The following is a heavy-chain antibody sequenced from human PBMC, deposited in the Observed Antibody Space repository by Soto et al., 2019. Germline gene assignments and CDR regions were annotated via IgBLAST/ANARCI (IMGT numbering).Heavy chain of an antibody. CDR2: ISYDGTNK. D-gene: IGHD3-16*01. Sequence: QVQLVESGGGVVQPGRSLRLSCAASGITFGSYGMHWVRQAPGKGLEWVAVISYDGTNKYYGDSVKGRFSISRDNSKNTLYLQMNSLRAEDTAAYYCAKGLGWRVLGDAFDIWGQGTMVTVSS. V-gene: IGHV3-30*18. CDR1: GITFGSYG. CDR3: AKGLGWRVLGDAFDI. J-gene: IGHJ3*02.